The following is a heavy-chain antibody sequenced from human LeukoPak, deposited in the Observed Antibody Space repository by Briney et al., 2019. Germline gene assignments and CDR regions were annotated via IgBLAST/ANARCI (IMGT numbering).Heavy chain of an antibody. Sequence: GASVKVSCEASGYNFVTYGLNWVRQAPGQGLEWMGGIIPIFGTANYAQKFQGRVAITTDESTSTAYMELSSLRSEDTAVYYCASHSSGYLNWGQGTLVTVSS. V-gene: IGHV1-69*05. CDR3: ASHSSGYLN. CDR1: GYNFVTYG. CDR2: IIPIFGTA. J-gene: IGHJ4*02. D-gene: IGHD3-22*01.